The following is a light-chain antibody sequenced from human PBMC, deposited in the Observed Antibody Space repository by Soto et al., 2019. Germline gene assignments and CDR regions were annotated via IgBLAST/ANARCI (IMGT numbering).Light chain of an antibody. Sequence: IVMTHFPATLSVSPGERATLSFRASQSVSSNLAWYQQKPGQGPRLLMYGASTRATGVPARFSGSGSGAEFSLTISSLQSEGLAVYYCQQYNNWPRTFGQGTKVDIK. CDR2: GAS. J-gene: IGKJ1*01. CDR1: QSVSSN. V-gene: IGKV3-15*01. CDR3: QQYNNWPRT.